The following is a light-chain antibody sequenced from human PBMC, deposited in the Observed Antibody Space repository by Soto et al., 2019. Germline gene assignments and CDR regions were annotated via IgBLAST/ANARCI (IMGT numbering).Light chain of an antibody. J-gene: IGKJ4*01. CDR3: QQYGSSPEIT. V-gene: IGKV3-20*01. CDR2: GAS. CDR1: QSVSSSY. Sequence: EIVLTQSPGTLSLTTGERATLSCMASQSVSSSYLAWFQQKPGQAPRLLIYGASGRATGIPDRFSGSGSGTDFTLTISRLEPEDFAVYYCQQYGSSPEITFGGGTKVEIK.